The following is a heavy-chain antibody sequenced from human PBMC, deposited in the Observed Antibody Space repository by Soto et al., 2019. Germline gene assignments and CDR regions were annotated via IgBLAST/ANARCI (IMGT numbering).Heavy chain of an antibody. D-gene: IGHD3-10*01. Sequence: ASVKVSCKASGYTFTSYGISWVRQAPGQGLEWMGWISAYNGNTNYAQKLQGRVTMTTDTSTSTAYMELRSLRSDDTAVYYCARDPNYYGSGKSDYWGQGTLVTVSS. CDR2: ISAYNGNT. CDR1: GYTFTSYG. CDR3: ARDPNYYGSGKSDY. J-gene: IGHJ4*02. V-gene: IGHV1-18*01.